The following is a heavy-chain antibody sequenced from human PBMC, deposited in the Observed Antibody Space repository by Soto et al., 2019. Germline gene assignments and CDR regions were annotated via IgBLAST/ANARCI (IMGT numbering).Heavy chain of an antibody. V-gene: IGHV4-30-4*01. CDR3: ARARGARYFDY. CDR1: GGSISSCDYY. J-gene: IGHJ4*02. D-gene: IGHD2-15*01. Sequence: QVQLQESGPGLVKPSQTLSLTCTVSGGSISSCDYYWSWIRHPPGKGLEWIGYIYYRVSTYYNPSLKGRVTISVDTSKNQFALKLSSVTAADTAVYYCARARGARYFDYWGQGTLVTVSS. CDR2: IYYRVST.